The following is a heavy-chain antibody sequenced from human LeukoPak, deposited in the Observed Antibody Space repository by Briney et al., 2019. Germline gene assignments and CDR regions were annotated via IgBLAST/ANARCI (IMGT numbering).Heavy chain of an antibody. J-gene: IGHJ6*04. V-gene: IGHV3-48*04. CDR2: ISSSGSTI. Sequence: VGSLRLSCAGSGFTFSDYSMIWVRQAPGKGLEWVSYISSSGSTIYYADSVKGRFTISRDNAKNSLYLQMNSLRAEDTAVYYCAELGITMIGGVWGKGTTVTISS. CDR1: GFTFSDYS. D-gene: IGHD3-10*02. CDR3: AELGITMIGGV.